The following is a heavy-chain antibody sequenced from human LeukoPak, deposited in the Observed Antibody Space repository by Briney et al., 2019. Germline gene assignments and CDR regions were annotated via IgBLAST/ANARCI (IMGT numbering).Heavy chain of an antibody. CDR2: IYSGGTT. CDR1: GFTFSGYY. V-gene: IGHV3-53*01. Sequence: GGSLTLSCAASGFTFSGYYMNWVRQAPGKGLEWVSIIYSGGTTYYADSVKGRFTISRDNSNNMLYLQMNSLRAEDTAVYYCARDSSSHYYFDYWGQGTLVTVSS. D-gene: IGHD2-2*01. CDR3: ARDSSSHYYFDY. J-gene: IGHJ4*02.